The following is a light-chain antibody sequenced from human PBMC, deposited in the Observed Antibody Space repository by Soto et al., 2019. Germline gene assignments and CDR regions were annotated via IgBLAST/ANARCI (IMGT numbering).Light chain of an antibody. CDR1: QTISSTY. CDR3: QQKET. J-gene: IGKJ2*01. CDR2: GAS. V-gene: IGKV3-20*01. Sequence: EIVLTQSPGTLSLSPGERATLSCRASQTISSTYLAWYQHKPRQAPRLLIYGASSRATGVPDRFSGSGSGTDFTLTVSRLEPEDFAVYYCQQKETFGQGTKLELK.